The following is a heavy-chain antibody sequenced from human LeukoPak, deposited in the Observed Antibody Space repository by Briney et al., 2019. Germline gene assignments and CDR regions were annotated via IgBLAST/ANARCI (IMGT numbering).Heavy chain of an antibody. V-gene: IGHV3-48*01. CDR1: GFTFSSYS. CDR2: ISSSSSTI. CDR3: ARGPGGAFDF. Sequence: GGSLRLSCAASGFTFSSYSMNWVRQAPGKGLEWVSYISSSSSTIYYADSVKGRFTISRDNAKNSLYLQINTLRAEDTAVYYCARGPGGAFDFWGQGAMVTVSS. J-gene: IGHJ3*01. D-gene: IGHD1-1*01.